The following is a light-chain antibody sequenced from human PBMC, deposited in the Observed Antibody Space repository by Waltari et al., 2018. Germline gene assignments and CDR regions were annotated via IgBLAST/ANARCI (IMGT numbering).Light chain of an antibody. J-gene: IGKJ2*01. CDR2: GAS. CDR3: QQYNNWPYT. V-gene: IGKV3-15*01. Sequence: EIVMTQSPATLSVSPGERATLSCRASQSVRGNLAWYQQTPGQAPRLLISGASTRATGIPARFSGSESGTEFTLTISSLQSEDFAVYYCQQYNNWPYTFGQGTKLEIK. CDR1: QSVRGN.